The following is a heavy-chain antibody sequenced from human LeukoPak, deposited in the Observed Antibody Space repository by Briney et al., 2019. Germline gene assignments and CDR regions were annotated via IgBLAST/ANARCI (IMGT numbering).Heavy chain of an antibody. D-gene: IGHD3-10*01. CDR2: INPNSGGT. Sequence: ASVKVSCKASGYTFTSYGISWVRQAPGQGLEWMGWINPNSGGTNYAQKFQGRVTMTRDTSISTAYMELSRLRSDDTAVYYCARSMVRGVKHDYWGQGTLVTVSS. V-gene: IGHV1-2*02. J-gene: IGHJ4*02. CDR3: ARSMVRGVKHDY. CDR1: GYTFTSYG.